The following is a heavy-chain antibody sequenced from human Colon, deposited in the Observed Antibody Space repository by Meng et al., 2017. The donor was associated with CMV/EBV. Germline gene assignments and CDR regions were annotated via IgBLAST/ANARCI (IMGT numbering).Heavy chain of an antibody. CDR1: GFAFASYA. CDR2: ISGSGRVT. D-gene: IGHD6-19*01. CDR3: AKPYSSGWVYFDY. Sequence: GESLKISRAASGFAFASYAMNWVRQAPGKGLEWVSDISGSGRVTYYADSVKGRFTISRDNSKNTLYLQMDSLRAEDTAVYYCAKPYSSGWVYFDYWGQGTLVTVSS. V-gene: IGHV3-23*01. J-gene: IGHJ4*02.